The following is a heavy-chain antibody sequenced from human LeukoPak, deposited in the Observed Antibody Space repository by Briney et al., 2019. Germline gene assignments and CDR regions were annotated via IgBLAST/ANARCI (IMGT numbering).Heavy chain of an antibody. J-gene: IGHJ4*02. V-gene: IGHV3-7*01. Sequence: GGSLRLSCAASGFTFSNRWMTWVRQAPGKGLEWVANINQRGSEIYYVDSVRGRFTISRDNAKNSLYLQMNTLRAEDTAVYYCVRRYMATSAEDFDYWGQGTLVTVFS. D-gene: IGHD3-16*02. CDR2: INQRGSEI. CDR1: GFTFSNRW. CDR3: VRRYMATSAEDFDY.